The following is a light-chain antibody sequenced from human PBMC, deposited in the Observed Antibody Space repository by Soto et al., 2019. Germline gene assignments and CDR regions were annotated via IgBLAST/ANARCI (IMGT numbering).Light chain of an antibody. CDR2: RSN. CDR1: GSNIGSNY. Sequence: QSVLAQPPSASGTPEQRVTISCSGSGSNIGSNYVYWYQQLPGTAPKLLIYRSNRRPSGVPDRFSGSKSGTSASLAISGLRSEDEADYYCAAWDDSLSGVVFGGGTQLTVL. V-gene: IGLV1-47*01. CDR3: AAWDDSLSGVV. J-gene: IGLJ2*01.